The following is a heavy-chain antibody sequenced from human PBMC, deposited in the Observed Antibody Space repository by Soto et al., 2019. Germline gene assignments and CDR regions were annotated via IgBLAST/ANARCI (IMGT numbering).Heavy chain of an antibody. J-gene: IGHJ5*02. Sequence: QVQLVQSGTEVKKPGSSVTVSCKASGGPYSKYSISWVRQAPGQGLEWMGRIIPIFDMTNYAQKFQGRVTITADKYTSTVYMDLSSLRSEDTAVYYCARSLLGDHYDSDGLDTWGQGTLVSVSS. CDR2: IIPIFDMT. CDR1: GGPYSKYS. V-gene: IGHV1-69*02. CDR3: ARSLLGDHYDSDGLDT. D-gene: IGHD3-22*01.